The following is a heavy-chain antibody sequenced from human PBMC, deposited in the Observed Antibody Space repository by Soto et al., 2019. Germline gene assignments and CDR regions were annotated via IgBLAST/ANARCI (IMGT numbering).Heavy chain of an antibody. D-gene: IGHD5-12*01. Sequence: AXVNVSCTASGGTFSSYAISWVRQAPGQGLEWMGGIIPIFGTANYAQKFQGRVTITADESTSTAYMEMSSLRSEDTAVYYCARLLNGMAKMPSGWGQGTLVTVSS. J-gene: IGHJ4*02. CDR2: IIPIFGTA. CDR1: GGTFSSYA. V-gene: IGHV1-69*13. CDR3: ARLLNGMAKMPSG.